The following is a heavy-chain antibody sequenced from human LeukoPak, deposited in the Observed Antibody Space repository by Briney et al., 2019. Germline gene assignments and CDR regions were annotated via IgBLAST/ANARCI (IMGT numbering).Heavy chain of an antibody. CDR3: ARGPGYCSGGSCYPQYYFDY. CDR1: GYTFTSYA. J-gene: IGHJ4*02. D-gene: IGHD2-15*01. V-gene: IGHV1-3*01. Sequence: GASVKVSCKASGYTFTSYAMHWVRQAPGQRLEWMGWINAGNGNTKYSQKFQGRVTITRDTSASTAYMELSSLRSEDTAVYYCARGPGYCSGGSCYPQYYFDYWGQGTLVTVSS. CDR2: INAGNGNT.